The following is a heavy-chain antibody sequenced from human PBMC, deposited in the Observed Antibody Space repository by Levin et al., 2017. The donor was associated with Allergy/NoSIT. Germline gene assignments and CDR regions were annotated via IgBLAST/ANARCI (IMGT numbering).Heavy chain of an antibody. CDR1: GFTFSSYW. V-gene: IGHV3-7*01. CDR2: IKEDGSLK. Sequence: ASVKVSCAASGFTFSSYWMTWVRQAPGKGLEWVANIKEDGSLKYYVDSVKGRFTISRNNAKNSLYLQMTSLRPEDTAVYFCAREDRPDRHLYDSSGNRYYYYAMDVWGQGTTVSVSS. D-gene: IGHD3-22*01. J-gene: IGHJ6*02. CDR3: AREDRPDRHLYDSSGNRYYYYAMDV.